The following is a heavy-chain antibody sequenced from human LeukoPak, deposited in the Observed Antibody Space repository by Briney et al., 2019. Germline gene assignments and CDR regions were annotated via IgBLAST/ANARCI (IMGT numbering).Heavy chain of an antibody. CDR1: GFTFSSYE. CDR2: ISSSSSTI. CDR3: ARRPRQYGMDV. Sequence: PGGSLRLSCAASGFTFSSYEMNWVRQAPGKGLEGVSYISSSSSTIYYADPVKGRFTISSYNAKNSLYLQMNSLRAEDTAVYYCARRPRQYGMDVWGQGTTVTVSS. V-gene: IGHV3-48*03. J-gene: IGHJ6*02.